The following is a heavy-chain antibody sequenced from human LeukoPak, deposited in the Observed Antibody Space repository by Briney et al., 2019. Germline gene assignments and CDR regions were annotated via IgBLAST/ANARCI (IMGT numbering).Heavy chain of an antibody. V-gene: IGHV1-18*01. Sequence: ASVKVSCKASGYTFTSYGISWVRQAPGQGLEWMGWISAYNGNTNYAQKLQGRVTMTTDTSTSTVYMELSSLRSEDTAVYYCARSIAAAGTLDYWGQGTLVTVSS. CDR3: ARSIAAAGTLDY. D-gene: IGHD6-13*01. J-gene: IGHJ4*02. CDR2: ISAYNGNT. CDR1: GYTFTSYG.